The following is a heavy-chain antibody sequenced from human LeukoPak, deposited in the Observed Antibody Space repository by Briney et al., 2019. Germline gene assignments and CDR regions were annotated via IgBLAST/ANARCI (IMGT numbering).Heavy chain of an antibody. Sequence: ASVKVSCKASGYTFTGYCMHWVRQAPGQGLEWMGWINPNSGGTNYAQKFQGRVTMTRDTSISTAYMELSRLRSDDTAVYYCARDPYDILTGSMDWFDPWGQGTLVTVSS. J-gene: IGHJ5*02. CDR2: INPNSGGT. CDR3: ARDPYDILTGSMDWFDP. CDR1: GYTFTGYC. D-gene: IGHD3-9*01. V-gene: IGHV1-2*02.